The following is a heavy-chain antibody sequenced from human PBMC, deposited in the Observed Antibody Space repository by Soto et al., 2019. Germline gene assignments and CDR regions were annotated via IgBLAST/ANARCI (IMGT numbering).Heavy chain of an antibody. V-gene: IGHV4-31*03. J-gene: IGHJ4*02. CDR3: ARETIRKDYVWGSYGGGFYFDF. D-gene: IGHD3-16*01. CDR1: GGSISSGGYY. Sequence: SETLSLTCTVSGGSISSGGYYWSWIRQHPGKGLEWIGYIYYSGSTYYNPSLKSRVTISVDTSKNQFSLKLSSVTAADTAVYYCARETIRKDYVWGSYGGGFYFDFWGQGTLVTVSS. CDR2: IYYSGST.